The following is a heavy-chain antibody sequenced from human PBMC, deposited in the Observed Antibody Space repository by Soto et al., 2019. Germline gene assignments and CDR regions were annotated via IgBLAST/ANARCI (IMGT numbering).Heavy chain of an antibody. Sequence: VQLVASGGGVVQPGRSLRLSCAASGFTFSSYGMHWVRQAPGKGLEWVAVIWYDGSNKYYADSVKGRFTISRDNSKNTLYLQMNSLRAEDTAVYYCARESIAVAGTGRFDYWGQGTLVTVSS. CDR3: ARESIAVAGTGRFDY. V-gene: IGHV3-33*01. D-gene: IGHD6-19*01. CDR2: IWYDGSNK. CDR1: GFTFSSYG. J-gene: IGHJ4*02.